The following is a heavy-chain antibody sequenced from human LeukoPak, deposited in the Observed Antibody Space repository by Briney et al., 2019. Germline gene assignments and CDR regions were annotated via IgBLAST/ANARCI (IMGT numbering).Heavy chain of an antibody. D-gene: IGHD3-22*01. Sequence: GGSLRLSCVASGFTFSTYGMSWVRQAPGKGLEWVSAISGSGGSTYYADSVKGRFTISRDNSKNTLYLQMNSLRAEDTAVYYCAKDNYYDSNGFDYWGQGTLVTVSS. CDR2: ISGSGGST. CDR1: GFTFSTYG. CDR3: AKDNYYDSNGFDY. V-gene: IGHV3-23*01. J-gene: IGHJ4*02.